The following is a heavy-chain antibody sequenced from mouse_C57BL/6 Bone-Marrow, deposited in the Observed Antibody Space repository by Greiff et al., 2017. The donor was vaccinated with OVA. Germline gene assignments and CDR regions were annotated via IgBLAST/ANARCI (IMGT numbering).Heavy chain of an antibody. Sequence: EVQLQQSGPELVKPGASVKISCKASGYTFTDYYMNWVKQSHGKSLEWIGDINPNNGGTSYNQKFKGKATLTVDKSSSTAYMELRSLTSEDSAVYYCAEGGLRLRWYAMDYWGQGTSVTVSS. CDR3: AEGGLRLRWYAMDY. CDR2: INPNNGGT. V-gene: IGHV1-26*01. CDR1: GYTFTDYY. D-gene: IGHD3-2*02. J-gene: IGHJ4*01.